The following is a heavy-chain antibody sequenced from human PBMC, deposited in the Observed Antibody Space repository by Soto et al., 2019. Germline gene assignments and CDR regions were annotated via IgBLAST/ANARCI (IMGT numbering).Heavy chain of an antibody. CDR1: GGTFSSYT. Sequence: SVKVSCKASGGTFSSYTISWGRQAPGQGLEWMGRIIPILGIANYAQKFQGRVTVTADKSTSTAYMELSSLRSEDTAVYYCATPPGYSSSADFGAFDIWGQGTMVTVSS. D-gene: IGHD6-13*01. CDR2: IIPILGIA. J-gene: IGHJ3*02. CDR3: ATPPGYSSSADFGAFDI. V-gene: IGHV1-69*02.